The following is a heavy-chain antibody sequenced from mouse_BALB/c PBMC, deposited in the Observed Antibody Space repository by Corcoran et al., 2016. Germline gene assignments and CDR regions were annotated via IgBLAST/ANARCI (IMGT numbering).Heavy chain of an antibody. V-gene: IGHV8-12*01. D-gene: IGHD2-4*01. CDR2: IYWDDDK. CDR1: GFSLSTSGMG. CDR3: ARSYDDDYFDY. Sequence: QVTLQESGPGILQPSQTLSLSCSFSGFSLSTSGMGVSWIRQPSGKCLEWLAHIYWDDDKRYNPSLKSRLTISKDTSRNQVFLKITSVDTADTATYYCARSYDDDYFDYWGKGTTLTVSS. J-gene: IGHJ2*01.